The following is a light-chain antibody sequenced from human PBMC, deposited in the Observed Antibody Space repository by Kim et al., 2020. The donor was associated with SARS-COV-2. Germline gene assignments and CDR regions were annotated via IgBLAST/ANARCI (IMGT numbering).Light chain of an antibody. CDR1: NIGSNS. V-gene: IGLV3-21*04. CDR3: QVWDSSSDHPNWV. CDR2: YDS. J-gene: IGLJ3*02. Sequence: GKPARISCGGNNIGSNSVHWYQQKPGQAPRLVIYYDSDRPSGIPERFSGSKSGNTATLTISRVEAGDEADYYCQVWDSSSDHPNWVFGGGTQLTVL.